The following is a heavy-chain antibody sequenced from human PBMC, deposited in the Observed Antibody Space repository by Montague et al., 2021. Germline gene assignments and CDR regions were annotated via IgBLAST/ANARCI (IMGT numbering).Heavy chain of an antibody. D-gene: IGHD6-19*01. Sequence: SETLSLTCGLSGGSLSGYYWAWIRQTPGKGLEWIGNINHSGSAKYNPSLKNRVSISVGTSNNQLFLALTSVTAADTAMYFCARGLFGTVNGQYSGGWYYFDXWGQGTMVTVSS. CDR3: ARGLFGTVNGQYSGGWYYFDX. J-gene: IGHJ4*02. V-gene: IGHV4-34*01. CDR2: INHSGSA. CDR1: GGSLSGYY.